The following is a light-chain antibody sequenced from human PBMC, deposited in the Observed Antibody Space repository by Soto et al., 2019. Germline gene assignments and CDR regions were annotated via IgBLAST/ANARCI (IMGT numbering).Light chain of an antibody. CDR2: TDN. J-gene: IGLJ3*02. CDR1: NSNIGSHT. V-gene: IGLV1-44*01. CDR3: AAWDDSLQSWV. Sequence: QAVVTQPPSASGTPGQSVTISCSGSNSNIGSHTVNWYQQLPGTAPKLLIYTDNQRPSGVPDRFSDSKSGTSASLAISGLQSEDEADYYCAAWDDSLQSWVFGGGTKVTVL.